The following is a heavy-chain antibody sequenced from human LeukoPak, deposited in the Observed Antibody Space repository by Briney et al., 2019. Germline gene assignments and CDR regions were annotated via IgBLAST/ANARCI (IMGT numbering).Heavy chain of an antibody. Sequence: KPSETLSLTCTVSGGSISSYYWSWIRQPPGKGLEWIGYIYYSGSTNYNPSLKSRVTISVDTSKNHFSLKLNSVTAADTAVYYCARVYGANLDWFDPWGQGTLVTVSS. V-gene: IGHV4-59*01. CDR3: ARVYGANLDWFDP. D-gene: IGHD4-17*01. CDR1: GGSISSYY. CDR2: IYYSGST. J-gene: IGHJ5*02.